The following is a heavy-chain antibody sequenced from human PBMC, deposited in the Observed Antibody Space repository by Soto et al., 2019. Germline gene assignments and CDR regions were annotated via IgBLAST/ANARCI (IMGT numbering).Heavy chain of an antibody. CDR3: ARGAVFGRGYSYGPSLFDY. V-gene: IGHV3-33*01. CDR2: IWYDGSNK. D-gene: IGHD5-18*01. J-gene: IGHJ4*02. Sequence: GGSLRLSCAASGFTFSSYGMHWVRQAPGKGLEWVAVIWYDGSNKYYADSVKGRFTTSRDNSKNTLYLQMNSLRAEDTAVYYCARGAVFGRGYSYGPSLFDYWGQGTLVTVSS. CDR1: GFTFSSYG.